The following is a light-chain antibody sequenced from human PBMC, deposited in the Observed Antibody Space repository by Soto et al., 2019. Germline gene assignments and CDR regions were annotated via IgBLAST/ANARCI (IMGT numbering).Light chain of an antibody. CDR1: SSDVGNYNY. V-gene: IGLV2-14*01. CDR3: SSFTTSSTYV. J-gene: IGLJ1*01. CDR2: DVS. Sequence: QSVLTQPASVSGSPGQSITISCTGTSSDVGNYNYVSWYQQHPGKAPKLMIYDVSNRPSGVSNRFSGSKSGNTASLTISGLQAEDEADYYCSSFTTSSTYVFGNGTRSPS.